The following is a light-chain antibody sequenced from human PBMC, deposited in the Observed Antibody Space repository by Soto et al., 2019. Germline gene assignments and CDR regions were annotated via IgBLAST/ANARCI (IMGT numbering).Light chain of an antibody. CDR1: QDISSW. CDR2: AAS. CDR3: QQASNFPLT. V-gene: IGKV1-12*01. Sequence: DIQMTQSPASLSSSVVDRVTITCRASQDISSWLAWFQQRPGRAPKLLIYAASTLQSGVPSRFSGSGSGTVFTLTISSLQPEDFGTYYCQQASNFPLTFGGGTKVDIK. J-gene: IGKJ4*01.